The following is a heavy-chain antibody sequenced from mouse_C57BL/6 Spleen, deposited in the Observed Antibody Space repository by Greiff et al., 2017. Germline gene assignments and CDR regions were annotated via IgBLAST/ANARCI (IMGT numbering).Heavy chain of an antibody. CDR2: IYPGDGDT. Sequence: QVQLQQSGPELVKPGASVKLSCKASGYAFSSSWMNWVKQRPGKGLEWIGRIYPGDGDTNYNGKFKGKATLTADRSSSTAYMQLSSLTSEDSAVYIGASSYYGSSPYYFDYWGQGTTLTVSS. D-gene: IGHD1-1*01. CDR3: ASSYYGSSPYYFDY. V-gene: IGHV1-82*01. J-gene: IGHJ2*01. CDR1: GYAFSSSW.